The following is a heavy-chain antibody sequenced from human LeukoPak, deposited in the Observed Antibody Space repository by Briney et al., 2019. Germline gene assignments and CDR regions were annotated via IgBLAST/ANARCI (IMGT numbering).Heavy chain of an antibody. CDR3: AKYGNSGWVIDN. Sequence: PSETLSLTCTVSGGSIGNNYWTWIRQPPGKGLEYIGYIYYTVATNYNPSLKSRVTISRATSKSQFSLKRSSATAADTAVYFCAKYGNSGWVIDNWSQGALVTVSS. D-gene: IGHD6-19*01. CDR2: IYYTVAT. CDR1: GGSIGNNY. J-gene: IGHJ4*02. V-gene: IGHV4-59*08.